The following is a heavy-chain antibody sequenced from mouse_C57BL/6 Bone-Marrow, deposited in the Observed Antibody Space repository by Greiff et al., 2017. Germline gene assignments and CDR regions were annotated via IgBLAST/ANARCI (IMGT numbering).Heavy chain of an antibody. J-gene: IGHJ1*03. Sequence: EVQLQESGGGLVPPGGSLQLSCAASGFTFSDYYMYWVRQTPEKRLEWVAYISNGGGSTYYPDTVKGRFTISRDNAKNTLYLQMSRLKSEDTAMYYCARQPYYSNYEWYFDVWGTGTTVTVSS. D-gene: IGHD2-5*01. CDR1: GFTFSDYY. CDR3: ARQPYYSNYEWYFDV. V-gene: IGHV5-12*01. CDR2: ISNGGGST.